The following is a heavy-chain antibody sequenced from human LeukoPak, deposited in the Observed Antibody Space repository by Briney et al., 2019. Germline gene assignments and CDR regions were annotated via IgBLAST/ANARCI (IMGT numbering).Heavy chain of an antibody. V-gene: IGHV1-8*01. Sequence: ASVKVSCKASGYTFTSYDINWVRQATGQGLEWMGWMNPNSGNTGYAQKFQGRVTMTRNTSISTAYMELSSLRSEDTAVYYCARGRGTGVYYYYYGMDVWGQGTTVTVSS. CDR3: ARGRGTGVYYYYYGMDV. CDR2: MNPNSGNT. CDR1: GYTFTSYD. D-gene: IGHD1-1*01. J-gene: IGHJ6*02.